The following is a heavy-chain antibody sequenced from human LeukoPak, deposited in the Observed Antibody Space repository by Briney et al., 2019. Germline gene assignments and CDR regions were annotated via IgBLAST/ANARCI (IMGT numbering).Heavy chain of an antibody. D-gene: IGHD5-24*01. J-gene: IGHJ4*02. Sequence: SQTLSLTCPVSGGSISSGVYYWSWIRQHPGKGLEWIGYIYYSGSTYYNPSLKSRVTVSVDTSKNQFSLKLSSVTAADTAVYYCARGVRWLQLSYFDYWGQGTLVTVSS. CDR2: IYYSGST. CDR3: ARGVRWLQLSYFDY. CDR1: GGSISSGVYY. V-gene: IGHV4-31*03.